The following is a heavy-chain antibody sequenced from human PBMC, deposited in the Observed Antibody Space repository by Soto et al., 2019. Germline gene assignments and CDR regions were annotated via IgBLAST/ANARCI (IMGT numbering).Heavy chain of an antibody. V-gene: IGHV3-33*01. Sequence: QVQLVESGGGVVQPGMSLRLSCTASGFTFTNHAIHWVRQAPGKGLEWVAQIWADDRHVYSTDQVKGRLTFSRDNSKNTVYLQMNSLRDDDTAVYFCARDVQQWAPFTMDVWGQGTTVIVSS. D-gene: IGHD6-19*01. CDR2: IWADDRHV. CDR1: GFTFTNHA. J-gene: IGHJ6*02. CDR3: ARDVQQWAPFTMDV.